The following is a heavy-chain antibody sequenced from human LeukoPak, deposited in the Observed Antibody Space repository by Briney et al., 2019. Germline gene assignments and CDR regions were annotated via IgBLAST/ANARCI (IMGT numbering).Heavy chain of an antibody. CDR2: ISAYNGNT. D-gene: IGHD3-10*01. CDR1: GYTFTSYG. J-gene: IGHJ4*02. Sequence: ASVKVSCKASGYTFTSYGISWVRQAPGQGLECMGWISAYNGNTNYAQKLQGRVTMTTDTSTSTAYMELRSLRSDDTAVYYCARGGIRRGVLLWFGESDYWGQGTLVTVSS. CDR3: ARGGIRRGVLLWFGESDY. V-gene: IGHV1-18*01.